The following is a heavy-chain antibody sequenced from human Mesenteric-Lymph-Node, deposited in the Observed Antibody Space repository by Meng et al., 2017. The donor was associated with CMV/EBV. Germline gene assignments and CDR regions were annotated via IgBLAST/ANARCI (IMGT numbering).Heavy chain of an antibody. D-gene: IGHD6-13*01. V-gene: IGHV1-2*02. CDR1: GYTFTSYG. CDR3: ASFSSSTYFDY. CDR2: INPYSGGP. Sequence: ASVKVSCKASGYTFTSYGINWVRQAPGQGLEWMGWINPYSGGPKYAQKFQGRVTMTRDTSISTAYMELSRLRSDDTAVYYCASFSSSTYFDYWGQGTLVTVSS. J-gene: IGHJ4*02.